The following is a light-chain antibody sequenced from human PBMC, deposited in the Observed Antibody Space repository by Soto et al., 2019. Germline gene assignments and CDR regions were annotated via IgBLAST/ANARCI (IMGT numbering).Light chain of an antibody. V-gene: IGKV1-5*03. CDR2: EAS. Sequence: DIQMTQSPSTLSASVGDRVTITCRASQSINNWLAWYHQKPGKAPKLLIYEASSLLSGVPSRFSGSGSGTEFTLTISSLQPDDFADYYCQQYDSDSSTFGQGTKLDI. CDR1: QSINNW. CDR3: QQYDSDSST. J-gene: IGKJ2*01.